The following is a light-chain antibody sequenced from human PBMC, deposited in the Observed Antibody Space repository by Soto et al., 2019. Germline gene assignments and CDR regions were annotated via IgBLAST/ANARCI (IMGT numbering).Light chain of an antibody. Sequence: EIVLTHSPATLSLSPWEIATLSCRASQSVSSYLAWYQQKPGQAPRLLIYDASNRATGIPARFSGSGSGTDFTLTISSLEPEDFAVYYCQQRSNWPPTFGGGTKVDIK. V-gene: IGKV3-11*01. CDR1: QSVSSY. CDR3: QQRSNWPPT. CDR2: DAS. J-gene: IGKJ4*01.